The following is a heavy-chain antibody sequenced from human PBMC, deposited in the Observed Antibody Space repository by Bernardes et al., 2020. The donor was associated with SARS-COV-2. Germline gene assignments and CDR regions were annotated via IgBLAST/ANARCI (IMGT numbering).Heavy chain of an antibody. J-gene: IGHJ6*02. Sequence: GSLRLSCAASGFTFSSYGMHWVRQAPGKGLEWVAVISYDGSNKYYADSVKGRFTISRDNSKNTLYLQMNSLRAEDTAVYYCARDLMYYDILTGYFMNLYYYYYGMDVWGQGTTVTVSS. V-gene: IGHV3-30*03. CDR2: ISYDGSNK. CDR3: ARDLMYYDILTGYFMNLYYYYYGMDV. CDR1: GFTFSSYG. D-gene: IGHD3-9*01.